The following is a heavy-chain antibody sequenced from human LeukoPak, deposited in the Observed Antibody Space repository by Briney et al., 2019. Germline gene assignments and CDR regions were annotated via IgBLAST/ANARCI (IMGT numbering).Heavy chain of an antibody. V-gene: IGHV1-69*02. CDR3: ARSGGELTSPFVGYYYMDV. D-gene: IGHD4/OR15-4a*01. CDR1: GGTFSSYS. J-gene: IGHJ6*03. Sequence: ASVKVSCKASGGTFSSYSISWVRQAPGQGLEWMGRIIPIFGKANYAHKFQGRVTISADKSTGTAYMELRSLRYEDTAVYYCARSGGELTSPFVGYYYMDVWGIGTTVTVS. CDR2: IIPIFGKA.